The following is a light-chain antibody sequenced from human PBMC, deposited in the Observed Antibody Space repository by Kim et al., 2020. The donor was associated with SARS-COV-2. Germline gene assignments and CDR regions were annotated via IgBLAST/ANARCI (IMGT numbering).Light chain of an antibody. CDR2: AAS. Sequence: ASVGDRDTITSRASQSIRSYLHSSQQKPGKAPDLLIYAASSFQSRVPSRFSGSGSETDFTHTISSRQPEDFTSHYCQESYRTPRTFGQGTKVDIK. CDR3: QESYRTPRT. CDR1: QSIRSY. J-gene: IGKJ1*01. V-gene: IGKV1-39*01.